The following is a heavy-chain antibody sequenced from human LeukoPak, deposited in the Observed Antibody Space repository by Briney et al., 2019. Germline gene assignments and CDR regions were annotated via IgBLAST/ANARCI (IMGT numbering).Heavy chain of an antibody. J-gene: IGHJ4*02. CDR2: ISSSSSYI. CDR1: GFTFSSYS. D-gene: IGHD4-17*01. CDR3: ARRLEGYGDIDY. V-gene: IGHV3-21*01. Sequence: GGSLRLSCAASGFTFSSYSVNWVRQAPGKGLEWVSSISSSSSYIYYADSVKGRFTISRDNAKNSLYLQMNSLRAEDTAVYYCARRLEGYGDIDYWGQGTLVTVSS.